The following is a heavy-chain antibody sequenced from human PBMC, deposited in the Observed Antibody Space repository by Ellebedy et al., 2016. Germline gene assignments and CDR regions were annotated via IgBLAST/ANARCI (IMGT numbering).Heavy chain of an antibody. J-gene: IGHJ3*01. Sequence: SETLSLTCTVSSDSVSNYYWNWMRRPPGKGLEWIGVVFHTGTTSYNPSLRGRVSMSVDTSKNHFSLRLTSVTAADTAVYYCAKWNGDWHAFDVWGQGTMVTVSS. CDR3: AKWNGDWHAFDV. CDR2: VFHTGTT. D-gene: IGHD1-1*01. CDR1: SDSVSNYY. V-gene: IGHV4-59*02.